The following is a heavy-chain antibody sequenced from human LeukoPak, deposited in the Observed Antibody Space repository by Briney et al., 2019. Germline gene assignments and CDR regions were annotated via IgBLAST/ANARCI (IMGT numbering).Heavy chain of an antibody. J-gene: IGHJ4*02. CDR1: GFTLSRYG. Sequence: GGSQRLSCAASGFTLSRYGMNWVRHAPGKGLVWVSRINSEGSSTTYADSVKGRFTISRDNAKNTLILQMNSLRAEDTAVYYCARDYYSRFDYWGQGTLVTVSS. CDR3: ARDYYSRFDY. V-gene: IGHV3-74*01. D-gene: IGHD2-15*01. CDR2: INSEGSST.